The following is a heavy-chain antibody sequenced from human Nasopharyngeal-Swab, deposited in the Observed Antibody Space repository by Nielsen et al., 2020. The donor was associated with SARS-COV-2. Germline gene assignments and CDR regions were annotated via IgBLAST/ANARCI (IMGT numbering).Heavy chain of an antibody. J-gene: IGHJ6*02. D-gene: IGHD6-25*01. CDR3: ARVGPSGYYYDMDV. Sequence: WVGQAPGQGLEWMGRINPNSGGTNYAQKFQGRVTMTRDTSISTAYMELSRLRSDDTAVYYCARVGPSGYYYDMDVWGQGTTVTVSS. V-gene: IGHV1-2*06. CDR2: INPNSGGT.